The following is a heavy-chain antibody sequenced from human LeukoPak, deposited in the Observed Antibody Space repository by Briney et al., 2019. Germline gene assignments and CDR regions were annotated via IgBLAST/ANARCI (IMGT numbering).Heavy chain of an antibody. J-gene: IGHJ4*02. V-gene: IGHV4-39*01. D-gene: IGHD3-3*01. CDR2: INHSGST. Sequence: PSETLSLTCTVSGGSISSGGYYWSWSRQPPGKGLEWSGEINHSGSTNYNPSLKSRVTISVDTSKNQFSLKLSSVTAADTAVYYCARHEMTIFGVVPQYWFDYWGQGTLVTVSS. CDR3: ARHEMTIFGVVPQYWFDY. CDR1: GGSISSGGYY.